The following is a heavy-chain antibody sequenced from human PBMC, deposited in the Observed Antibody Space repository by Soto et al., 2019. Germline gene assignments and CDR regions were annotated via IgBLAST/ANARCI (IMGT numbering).Heavy chain of an antibody. CDR2: IKQDGSEK. J-gene: IGHJ4*02. CDR3: ASLHCSSTRCYVSGNMSAFAN. CDR1: GFTFSRYW. Sequence: PGGSLRLSCAASGFTFSRYWMSWVRQAPGKGLEWVANIKQDGSEKYYVDSVKGRFTISRDNAKNSLYLQMNSLRAEDTAVYYSASLHCSSTRCYVSGNMSAFANGGQGTLVTVSS. D-gene: IGHD2-2*01. V-gene: IGHV3-7*01.